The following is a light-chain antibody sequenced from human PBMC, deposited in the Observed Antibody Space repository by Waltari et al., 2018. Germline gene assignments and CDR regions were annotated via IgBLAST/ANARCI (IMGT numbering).Light chain of an antibody. CDR2: DAS. CDR3: HQCGGSQRT. J-gene: IGKJ4*01. V-gene: IGKV3-20*01. Sequence: EIVLTQSPAPLSLSPGERATLSCRASQSVRSYLAWYQQKPGQAPRLLIHDASSRATGIPDRFSGSGSGTDFTLTISRLEPEDSAVYYCHQCGGSQRTFGGGTRVEIK. CDR1: QSVRSY.